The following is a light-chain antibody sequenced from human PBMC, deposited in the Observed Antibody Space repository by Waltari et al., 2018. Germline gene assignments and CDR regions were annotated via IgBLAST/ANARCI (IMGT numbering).Light chain of an antibody. CDR2: NND. Sequence: QAVLTQPPSASGTPWPTVPISSSGRRFTLGSNTVTWYPQLPGTTPNVLIYNNDQRPSGVPDRFSGSKSGTSVSLAISGLQSDDEADYYCSTWDDGLAGGVVFGGGTKLTVL. J-gene: IGLJ2*01. CDR1: RFTLGSNT. CDR3: STWDDGLAGGVV. V-gene: IGLV1-44*01.